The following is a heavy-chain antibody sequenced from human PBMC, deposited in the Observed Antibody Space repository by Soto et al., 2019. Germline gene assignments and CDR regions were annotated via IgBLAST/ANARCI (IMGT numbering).Heavy chain of an antibody. D-gene: IGHD3-22*01. Sequence: QVQLVESGGGVVQPGRSLRLSCAGSGFTFSSYCMHWVRQAPGKGLEWVAVIWYDGSNKYYADSVKGRFTISRDNSKNTLYLQMNSLRVEDTAVYYCAREQGYYDNDYWGQGTLVTVSS. CDR1: GFTFSSYC. J-gene: IGHJ4*02. CDR3: AREQGYYDNDY. CDR2: IWYDGSNK. V-gene: IGHV3-33*01.